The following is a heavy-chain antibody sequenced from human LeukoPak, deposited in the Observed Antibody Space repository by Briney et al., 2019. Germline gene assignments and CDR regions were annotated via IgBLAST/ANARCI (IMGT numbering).Heavy chain of an antibody. Sequence: GASVKVSCKASGYTFTTYAMNWVRQAPGQGLEWMGWINTNTGNPTYAQGFTGRFVFSLDTSVSTAYLQISSLKAEDTAVYYCAREGVFSSSTSCWGPCTGNYYYYYMDVWGKGTMVTVSS. J-gene: IGHJ6*03. CDR3: AREGVFSSSTSCWGPCTGNYYYYYMDV. V-gene: IGHV7-4-1*02. CDR1: GYTFTTYA. D-gene: IGHD2-2*01. CDR2: INTNTGNP.